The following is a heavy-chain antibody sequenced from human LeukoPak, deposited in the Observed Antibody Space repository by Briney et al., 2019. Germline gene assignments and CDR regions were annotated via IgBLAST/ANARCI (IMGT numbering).Heavy chain of an antibody. CDR1: GGSFSGYY. V-gene: IGHV4-34*01. Sequence: SETLSLTCAVYGGSFSGYYWSWIRQPPGKGLEWIGEINHSGSTNYNPSLKSRVTISVDTSKNQFSLKLSSVTAADTAVYYCARSRGYCSSTSCPTDAFDIWGQGTMVTVSS. CDR2: INHSGST. CDR3: ARSRGYCSSTSCPTDAFDI. D-gene: IGHD2-2*01. J-gene: IGHJ3*02.